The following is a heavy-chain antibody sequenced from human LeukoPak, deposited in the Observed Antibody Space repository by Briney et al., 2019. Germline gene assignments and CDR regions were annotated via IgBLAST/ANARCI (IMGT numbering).Heavy chain of an antibody. CDR2: IYYIGST. D-gene: IGHD3-22*01. V-gene: IGHV4-61*01. CDR3: ARYYDSAGSFDY. Sequence: SGTLSLTCTVSGDSVNRSSYYWTWIRQPPGKGLEWNEYIYYIGSTHYHTSLRSRLTMSVGTSKNQFSLRLSSVIAADTAVYYCARYYDSAGSFDYWGQGTLVTVSS. CDR1: GDSVNRSSYY. J-gene: IGHJ4*02.